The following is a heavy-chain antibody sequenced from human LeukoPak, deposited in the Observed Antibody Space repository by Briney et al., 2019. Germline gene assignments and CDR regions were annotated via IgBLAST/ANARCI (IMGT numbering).Heavy chain of an antibody. CDR3: ATHTSGWYYFDY. Sequence: GGSLRLSCAASGFTFSSYAMSWVRQAPGKGLEWVSAISGSGGSTYYADSVKGRFTISRDNSKNTVYLQMNSLRAEDTAVYYCATHTSGWYYFDYWGQGTLVTVSS. D-gene: IGHD6-19*01. V-gene: IGHV3-23*01. J-gene: IGHJ4*02. CDR2: ISGSGGST. CDR1: GFTFSSYA.